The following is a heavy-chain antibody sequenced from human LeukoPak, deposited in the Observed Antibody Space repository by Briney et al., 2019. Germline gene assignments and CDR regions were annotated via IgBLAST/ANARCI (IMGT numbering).Heavy chain of an antibody. CDR3: ARAWRGSYVFDY. Sequence: GGSLRLSCAASGFTFSAYSMKWVRQAPGKGLEWVSCISSSSSYIYYADSVKGRFTISRDNPQNSLYLQMSSLRAEDTAVYYCARAWRGSYVFDYWGQGTLVTVSS. D-gene: IGHD3-3*01. V-gene: IGHV3-21*01. J-gene: IGHJ4*02. CDR1: GFTFSAYS. CDR2: ISSSSSYI.